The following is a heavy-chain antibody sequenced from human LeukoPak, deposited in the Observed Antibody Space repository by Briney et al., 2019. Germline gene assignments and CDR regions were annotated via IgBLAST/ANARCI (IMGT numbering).Heavy chain of an antibody. CDR3: ARDRLTYYYDSSGYQTFDY. D-gene: IGHD3-22*01. V-gene: IGHV1-69*05. Sequence: SVKVSCKASGGTFSSYAISWVRQAPGQGLEWMGGIIPIFGTANYAQKFQGRVTMTTDTSTSTAYMELRSLRSDDTAVYYCARDRLTYYYDSSGYQTFDYWGQGTLVTVSS. CDR1: GGTFSSYA. J-gene: IGHJ4*02. CDR2: IIPIFGTA.